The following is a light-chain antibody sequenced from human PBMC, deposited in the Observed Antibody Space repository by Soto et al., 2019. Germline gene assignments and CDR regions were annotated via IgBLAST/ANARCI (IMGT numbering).Light chain of an antibody. CDR3: QQATSFPFT. CDR2: GAS. Sequence: DIQMTQSPSSVSASVGDTFTITCRASQGISSWLAWYQQKPGKAPNLLIYGASSLQSGVPSRFSGSGSGTEFTLTISSLQPEDFAAYYCQQATSFPFTFGPGTKVDIK. J-gene: IGKJ3*01. V-gene: IGKV1-12*01. CDR1: QGISSW.